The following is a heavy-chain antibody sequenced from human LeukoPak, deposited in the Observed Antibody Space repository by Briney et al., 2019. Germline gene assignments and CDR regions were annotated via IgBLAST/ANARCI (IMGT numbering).Heavy chain of an antibody. CDR3: AKDAPNYDILTGYYPMFDY. J-gene: IGHJ4*02. V-gene: IGHV3-23*01. CDR1: GFTFSSYA. D-gene: IGHD3-9*01. CDR2: ISGGGGGT. Sequence: GGSLRLSCEASGFTFSSYAMSWVRQAPGKGLEWVSAISGGGGGTYYADSVKGRFTISRDNSKNTLFLQMNSLRAEDTAVYYCAKDAPNYDILTGYYPMFDYWGQGTLVTVSS.